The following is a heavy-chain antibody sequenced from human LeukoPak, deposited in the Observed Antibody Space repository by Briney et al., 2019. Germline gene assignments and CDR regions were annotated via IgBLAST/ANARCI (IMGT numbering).Heavy chain of an antibody. CDR1: GGTFSSYA. D-gene: IGHD5-18*01. J-gene: IGHJ4*02. V-gene: IGHV1-69*01. CDR3: ARVGDTAMELIYFDY. CDR2: IIPIFGTA. Sequence: GSSVKVSCKASGGTFSSYAISWVRQAPGQGLEWVGGIIPIFGTANYAQKFQGRVTITADESTSTAYMELSSLRSEDTAVYYCARVGDTAMELIYFDYWGRGTLVTVSS.